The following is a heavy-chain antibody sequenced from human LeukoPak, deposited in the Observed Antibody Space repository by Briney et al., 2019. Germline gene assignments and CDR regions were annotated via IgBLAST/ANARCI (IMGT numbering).Heavy chain of an antibody. CDR1: GFTFSSYA. V-gene: IGHV3-23*01. J-gene: IGHJ6*02. CDR3: ARDRYSSSWYSSYYYYYGMDV. Sequence: PGGSLRLSCAASGFTFSSYAMSWVRQAPGKGLEWVSAISGSGGSTYYADSVKGRFTISRDNSKNTLYLQMNSLRAEDTAVYYCARDRYSSSWYSSYYYYYGMDVWGQGTTVTVSS. CDR2: ISGSGGST. D-gene: IGHD6-13*01.